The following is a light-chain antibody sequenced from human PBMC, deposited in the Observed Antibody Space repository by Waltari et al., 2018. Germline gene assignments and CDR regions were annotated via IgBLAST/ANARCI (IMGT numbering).Light chain of an antibody. J-gene: IGKJ4*01. CDR1: QSVFHSSDSKNY. Sequence: DIVMTQSPDSLAVSLGERATINCKSSQSVFHSSDSKNYLTWYQQKPGQPPKLLIYRAATRQSGVPDRFSGSGSGTDFTLTISSLQAEDVALYYCQQHYSSPLTFGGGTKVEIQ. CDR3: QQHYSSPLT. CDR2: RAA. V-gene: IGKV4-1*01.